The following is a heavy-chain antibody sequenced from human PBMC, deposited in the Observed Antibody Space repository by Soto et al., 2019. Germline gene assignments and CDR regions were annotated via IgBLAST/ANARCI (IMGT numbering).Heavy chain of an antibody. Sequence: QVQLVQSGAEVKKPGASVKVSCKASGYTFTSYGISWVRQATGQGLEWMGGISAYNGNTNYAHNLQGRVTMTTDTSTSTAYMGLRSLRSDDTAVYYCARAMVGATYDYWGQGTLVTVSS. J-gene: IGHJ4*02. V-gene: IGHV1-18*01. D-gene: IGHD1-26*01. CDR1: GYTFTSYG. CDR3: ARAMVGATYDY. CDR2: ISAYNGNT.